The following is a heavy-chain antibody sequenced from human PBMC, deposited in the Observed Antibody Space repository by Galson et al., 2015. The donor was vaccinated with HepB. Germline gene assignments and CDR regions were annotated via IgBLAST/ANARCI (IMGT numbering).Heavy chain of an antibody. J-gene: IGHJ6*02. D-gene: IGHD6-19*01. CDR2: ISGSGGST. CDR3: AKEGSVWTGDRGMDV. Sequence: SLRLSCAASKFPFNIYAMSWVRQAPGKGLEWVSAISGSGGSTYYADSVKGRFTISRDNSKNTLYLQMHSLRAEDTAVYYCAKEGSVWTGDRGMDVWGQGTTVTVSS. V-gene: IGHV3-23*01. CDR1: KFPFNIYA.